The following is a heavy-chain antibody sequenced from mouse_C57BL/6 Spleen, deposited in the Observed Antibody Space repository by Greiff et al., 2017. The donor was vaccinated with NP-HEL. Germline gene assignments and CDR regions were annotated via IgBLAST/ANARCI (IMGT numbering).Heavy chain of an antibody. CDR3: ARTTVVATGDMDY. D-gene: IGHD1-1*01. CDR2: IYPGSGST. Sequence: QVHVKQPGAELVKPGASVKMSCKASGYTFTSYWITWVKQRPGQGLEWIGDIYPGSGSTNYNEKFKSKATLTVDTSSSTAYMQLSSLTSEDSAVYYCARTTVVATGDMDYWGQGTSVTVSS. J-gene: IGHJ4*01. CDR1: GYTFTSYW. V-gene: IGHV1-55*01.